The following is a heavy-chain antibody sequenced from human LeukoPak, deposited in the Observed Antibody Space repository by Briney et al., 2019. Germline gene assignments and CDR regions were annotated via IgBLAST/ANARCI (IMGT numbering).Heavy chain of an antibody. D-gene: IGHD6-13*01. CDR1: GFTFDDYA. J-gene: IGHJ5*02. Sequence: GRSLRLSCAASGFTFDDYAMHWVRQAPGKGLEGVSGISWNSGSIGYADSVKGRFTISRDNAKNSLYLQMNSLRAEDTALYYCAKDKDSSSWPSNWFDPWGQGTLVTVSS. V-gene: IGHV3-9*01. CDR3: AKDKDSSSWPSNWFDP. CDR2: ISWNSGSI.